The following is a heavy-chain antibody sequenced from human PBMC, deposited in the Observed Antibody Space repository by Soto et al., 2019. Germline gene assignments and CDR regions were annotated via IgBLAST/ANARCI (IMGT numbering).Heavy chain of an antibody. V-gene: IGHV4-39*01. D-gene: IGHD3-22*01. Sequence: SETLSLTCTVSGASITTNNYYWGCLRQPPGKGLEWIATISYSGTTYYNPSLKSRVAISVDTSRNQFSLRLNSVTAADTAVYYCVATKYKYDTLPAHFDYWGRATLVTVSS. CDR2: ISYSGTT. J-gene: IGHJ4*02. CDR3: VATKYKYDTLPAHFDY. CDR1: GASITTNNYY.